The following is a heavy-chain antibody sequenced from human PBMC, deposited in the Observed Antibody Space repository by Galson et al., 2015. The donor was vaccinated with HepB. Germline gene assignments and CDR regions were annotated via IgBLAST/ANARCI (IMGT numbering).Heavy chain of an antibody. CDR3: ARVLTSYKYSGSYHEDYYFDC. V-gene: IGHV3-53*01. CDR1: GFTVSSNY. CDR2: IYSGGST. Sequence: SLRLSCAASGFTVSSNYMNWVRQAPGKGLEWVSIIYSGGSTYYADSVKGRFTISRDNSKNTLHLQMNSLRAEDTAVYYCARVLTSYKYSGSYHEDYYFDCWGQGTLVTVSS. J-gene: IGHJ4*02. D-gene: IGHD1-26*01.